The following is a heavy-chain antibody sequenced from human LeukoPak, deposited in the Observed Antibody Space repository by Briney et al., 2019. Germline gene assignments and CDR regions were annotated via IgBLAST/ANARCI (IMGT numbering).Heavy chain of an antibody. CDR1: NDSISPLY. J-gene: IGHJ4*02. V-gene: IGHV4-59*11. CDR3: ARGGSAAKYYFYS. Sequence: SETLSLTCTVSNDSISPLYWGWIRQPPGKGLEFIGYIFYSGTTNFNPSLKSRVTLSVDTSKNQFSLRLNSVTAADTAVYYCARGGSAAKYYFYSWGQGTLVTVSS. CDR2: IFYSGTT. D-gene: IGHD6-13*01.